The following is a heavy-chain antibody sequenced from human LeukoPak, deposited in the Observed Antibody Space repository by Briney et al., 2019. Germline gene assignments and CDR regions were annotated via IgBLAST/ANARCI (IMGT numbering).Heavy chain of an antibody. D-gene: IGHD3-22*01. CDR2: ISRSGSTK. Sequence: GGSLRLSCAASGFTFSDYNMRWIRQAPGKGLEWVSSISRSGSTKYYADSVKGRFTISRDNSKNTLYLQMNSLRAEDTAVYYCARDWRDSSGKFPNDAFDIWGQGTMVTVSS. V-gene: IGHV3-11*01. CDR3: ARDWRDSSGKFPNDAFDI. J-gene: IGHJ3*02. CDR1: GFTFSDYN.